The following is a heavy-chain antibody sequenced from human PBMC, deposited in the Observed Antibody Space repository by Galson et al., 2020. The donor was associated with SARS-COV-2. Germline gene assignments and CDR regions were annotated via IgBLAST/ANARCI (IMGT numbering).Heavy chain of an antibody. Sequence: SGPTLVKPTQTLTLTCTFSGFSLSTSGMCVTWIRQPPGKALEWLARIDWDDDKYYSTPLKTRLTISKDTSKNQVVLTMTNMDPVDTATYYCARTITMIVAYDYWGQGTLVTVSS. J-gene: IGHJ4*02. CDR2: IDWDDDK. CDR3: ARTITMIVAYDY. CDR1: GFSLSTSGMC. D-gene: IGHD3-22*01. V-gene: IGHV2-70*11.